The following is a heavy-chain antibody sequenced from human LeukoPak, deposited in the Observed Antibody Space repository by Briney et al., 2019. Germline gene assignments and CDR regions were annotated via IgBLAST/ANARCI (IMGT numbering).Heavy chain of an antibody. Sequence: GGSLRLSCAASGFTFSSYGMHWVRQAPGKGLEWVSAISGSGGSTYYADSVKGRFTISRDNSKNTLYLQMNSLRAEDTAVYYCAKDDGKSIVVVPAAAFDYWGQGTLVTVSS. J-gene: IGHJ4*02. V-gene: IGHV3-23*01. CDR3: AKDDGKSIVVVPAAAFDY. D-gene: IGHD2-2*01. CDR2: ISGSGGST. CDR1: GFTFSSYG.